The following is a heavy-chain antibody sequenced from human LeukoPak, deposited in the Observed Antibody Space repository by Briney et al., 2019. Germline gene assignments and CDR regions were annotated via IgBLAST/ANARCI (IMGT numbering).Heavy chain of an antibody. D-gene: IGHD3-22*01. Sequence: SGPALVKPTQTLTLTCTFSGFSLSTSGMCVSWIRQPPGKGLEWIGYIYYSGSTNYNPSLQSRVTISVDTSKNQFSLKLSSVTAADTAVYYCARHSPNYYDFDYWGQGTLATVSS. CDR2: IYYSGST. CDR1: GFSLSTSGMC. J-gene: IGHJ4*02. V-gene: IGHV4-61*08. CDR3: ARHSPNYYDFDY.